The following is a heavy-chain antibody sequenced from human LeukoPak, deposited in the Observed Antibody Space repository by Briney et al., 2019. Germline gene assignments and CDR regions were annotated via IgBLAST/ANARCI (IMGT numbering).Heavy chain of an antibody. Sequence: ASVKVSCKASGYTFISYGISWVRQVPGQGLEWMGWISGNNGKTNYAQKVQGRVTMTTDTSTSTAYMELRSLRSDDTAVYYCARDPSGDVVIITGDAFDVWGRGTMVTVSS. CDR1: GYTFISYG. CDR3: ARDPSGDVVIITGDAFDV. CDR2: ISGNNGKT. V-gene: IGHV1-18*01. J-gene: IGHJ3*01. D-gene: IGHD3-22*01.